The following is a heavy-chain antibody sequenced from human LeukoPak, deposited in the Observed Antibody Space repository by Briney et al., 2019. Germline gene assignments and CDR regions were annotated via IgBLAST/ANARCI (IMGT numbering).Heavy chain of an antibody. CDR1: GGSFSGYY. CDR3: ARVFLEMATTAPFDY. CDR2: INHSGST. V-gene: IGHV4-34*01. Sequence: PSETLSLTCAVYGGSFSGYYWSWIRQPPGQGLEWIGEINHSGSTNYNPSLKSRVTISVDTSKNQFSLKLSSVTAADTAVYYCARVFLEMATTAPFDYWGQGTLVTVSS. J-gene: IGHJ4*02. D-gene: IGHD5-24*01.